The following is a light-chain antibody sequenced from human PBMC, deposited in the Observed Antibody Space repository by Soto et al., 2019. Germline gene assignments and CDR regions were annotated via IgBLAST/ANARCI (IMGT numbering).Light chain of an antibody. CDR2: DAS. CDR1: QSVSSN. V-gene: IGKV3-11*01. J-gene: IGKJ3*01. CDR3: QQRTSWPVT. Sequence: EIVLTQSPATLSLSPGERATLSCRASQSVSSNLAWYQQKPGQAPRLLIYDASNRATGIPARFSGSGSGTDFTLTISGLEPEDFAVYYCQQRTSWPVTFGPGTKVDIK.